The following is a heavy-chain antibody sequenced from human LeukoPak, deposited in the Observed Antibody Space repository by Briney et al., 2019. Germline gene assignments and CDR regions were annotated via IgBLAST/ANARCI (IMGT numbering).Heavy chain of an antibody. CDR2: ISYDGSSK. Sequence: QPERSLRLSCAASGFTFSSYGMHWVRQAPGKGLEWVAVISYDGSSKFYADSVKGRFTISRDNSKNTLYLQMNSLRTEDTAVYYCAKGGSGYSHTHSDYWGQGTLVTVSS. CDR1: GFTFSSYG. D-gene: IGHD3-22*01. V-gene: IGHV3-30*18. J-gene: IGHJ4*02. CDR3: AKGGSGYSHTHSDY.